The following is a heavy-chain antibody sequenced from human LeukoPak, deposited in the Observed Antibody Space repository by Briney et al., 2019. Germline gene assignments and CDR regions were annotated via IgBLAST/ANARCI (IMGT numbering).Heavy chain of an antibody. CDR3: ARGGGRDGYNRQGYFDF. CDR1: GGSFSGYY. V-gene: IGHV4-34*01. J-gene: IGHJ4*02. Sequence: SETLSLTCAVYGGSFSGYYWSWIRQPPGKGLEWIGEINHSGSTNYNPSLKSRVTISVDTSKNQFSLKLSSVTAADTAVYYCARGGGRDGYNRQGYFDFWGQGTLVTVSS. CDR2: INHSGST. D-gene: IGHD5-24*01.